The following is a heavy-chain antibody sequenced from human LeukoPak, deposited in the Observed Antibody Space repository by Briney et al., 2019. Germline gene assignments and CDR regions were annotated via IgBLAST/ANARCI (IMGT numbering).Heavy chain of an antibody. D-gene: IGHD2-15*01. CDR1: GGSISSYY. CDR3: ARDLVENSRGHDF. Sequence: PSETLSLTCTVSGGSISSYYWSWIRRPAGKGLEWIGRIYTSGSTNYNPSLKSRVTMSVDTSKNQFSLKLSSVTAADTAVYYCARDLVENSRGHDFWGQGILVIVSS. V-gene: IGHV4-4*07. CDR2: IYTSGST. J-gene: IGHJ4*02.